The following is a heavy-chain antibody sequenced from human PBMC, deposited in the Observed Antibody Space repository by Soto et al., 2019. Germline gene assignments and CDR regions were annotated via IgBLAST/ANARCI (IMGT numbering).Heavy chain of an antibody. V-gene: IGHV1-2*02. J-gene: IGHJ6*02. CDR1: GYTFTGYY. CDR3: ARERRLAAAFYYYGMDV. Sequence: QVQLVQSGAEVKKPGASVKVSCKASGYTFTGYYMHWVRQAPGQGLEWMGWINPNSGGTNYAQKFQGRVTMTRDMSISTAYMELSRLRSDDTAVYYCARERRLAAAFYYYGMDVWGQGTTVTVSS. D-gene: IGHD6-13*01. CDR2: INPNSGGT.